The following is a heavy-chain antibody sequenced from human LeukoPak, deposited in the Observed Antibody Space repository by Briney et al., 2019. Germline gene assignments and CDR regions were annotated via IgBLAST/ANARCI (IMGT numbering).Heavy chain of an antibody. D-gene: IGHD5-12*01. CDR2: IKQDGSEK. CDR1: GFTFSSYW. Sequence: GGSLRLSCAASGFTFSSYWMSWVRQAPGKGLEWVANIKQDGSEKYYVDSVKGRFTISRDNAKNSLYLQMNSLRAEDTAVYYCARVRTGYDNYYYYGMDVWGQGTTVTVSS. J-gene: IGHJ6*02. CDR3: ARVRTGYDNYYYYGMDV. V-gene: IGHV3-7*01.